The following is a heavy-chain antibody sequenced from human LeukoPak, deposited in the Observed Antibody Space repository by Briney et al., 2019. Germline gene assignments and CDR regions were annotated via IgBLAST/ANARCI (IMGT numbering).Heavy chain of an antibody. J-gene: IGHJ4*02. CDR3: ARDKIVGATHFDY. D-gene: IGHD1-26*01. V-gene: IGHV3-7*01. CDR2: IQQDGSEK. Sequence: GGSLRLSCAASGFTFSTYWMSWVRQAPGKGLEWVANIQQDGSEKYYVDSVKGRFTISRDNAKNSLYLQMNSLRAEDTAVYYRARDKIVGATHFDYWGQGTLVTVSS. CDR1: GFTFSTYW.